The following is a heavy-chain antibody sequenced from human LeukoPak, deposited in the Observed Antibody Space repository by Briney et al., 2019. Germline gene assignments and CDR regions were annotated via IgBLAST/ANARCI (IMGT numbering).Heavy chain of an antibody. Sequence: GGSLRLSCAASGFTFTSYSMNWVRQAPGKGLVWVSRINSDGSSTSYADSVKGRFTISRDNAKNTLYLQMNSLRAEDTAVYYCARGVHNWNYYDSSGYYGDWFDPWGQGTLVTVSS. CDR3: ARGVHNWNYYDSSGYYGDWFDP. V-gene: IGHV3-74*01. J-gene: IGHJ5*02. D-gene: IGHD3-22*01. CDR1: GFTFTSYS. CDR2: INSDGSST.